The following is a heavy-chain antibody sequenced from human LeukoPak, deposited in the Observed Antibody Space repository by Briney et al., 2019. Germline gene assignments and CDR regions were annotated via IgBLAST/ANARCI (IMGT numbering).Heavy chain of an antibody. CDR2: IYTSGST. CDR1: GGSISSYY. V-gene: IGHV4-4*07. J-gene: IGHJ6*03. Sequence: PSGTLSLTCTVSGGSISSYYWSWIRQPAGKGLEWIGRIYTSGSTNYNPSLKSRVTMSVDTSKNQFSLKLSSVTAADTAVYYCAREKLFGEYYYMDVWGKGTTVTVSS. CDR3: AREKLFGEYYYMDV. D-gene: IGHD3-3*01.